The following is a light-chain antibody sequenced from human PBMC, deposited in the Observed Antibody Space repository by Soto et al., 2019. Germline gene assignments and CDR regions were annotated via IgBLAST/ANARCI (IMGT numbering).Light chain of an antibody. CDR2: GTS. CDR3: QQRSDWHT. J-gene: IGKJ5*01. CDR1: QRVSSTY. V-gene: IGKV3D-20*02. Sequence: EIVMTQSPATLSVSPGERATLSCRASQRVSSTYLAWYQQKPGQAPRLLIYGTSSRATGIPTRFSGSGSGTDFTLSITRLEPEDFAVYYCQQRSDWHTFGQGTRLEIK.